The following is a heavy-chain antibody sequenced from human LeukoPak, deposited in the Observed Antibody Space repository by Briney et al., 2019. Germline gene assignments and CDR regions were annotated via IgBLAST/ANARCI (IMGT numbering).Heavy chain of an antibody. V-gene: IGHV1-2*02. J-gene: IGHJ3*02. Sequence: GGSLRLSCAASGFTFTGYYMHWVRQAPGQGLEWMGWINPNSGGTNYAQKFQGRVTMTRDTSISTAYMELSRLRSDDTAVYYCARDVGLRYFDWPDDAFDIWGQGTMVTVSS. CDR3: ARDVGLRYFDWPDDAFDI. CDR1: GFTFTGYY. D-gene: IGHD3-9*01. CDR2: INPNSGGT.